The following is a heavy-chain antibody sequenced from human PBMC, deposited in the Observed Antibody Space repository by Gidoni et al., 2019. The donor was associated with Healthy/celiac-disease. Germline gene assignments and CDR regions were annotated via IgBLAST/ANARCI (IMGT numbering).Heavy chain of an antibody. CDR3: ARELITFGGVIVKILDY. J-gene: IGHJ4*02. V-gene: IGHV3-21*01. D-gene: IGHD3-16*02. CDR2: ISSISSYI. CDR1: GFHFSRQS. Sequence: EVQLVESGGGLVQPGGSLRLSWDASGFHFSRQSMNWVRQAPTQGLEWVSSISSISSYIYYADSVKRRFTISRDNAKNSLYLQMNSLRAEDTAVYYCARELITFGGVIVKILDYWGQGTLVTVSS.